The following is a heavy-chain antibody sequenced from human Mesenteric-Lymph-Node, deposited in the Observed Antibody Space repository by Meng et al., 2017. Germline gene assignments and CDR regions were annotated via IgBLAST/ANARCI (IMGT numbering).Heavy chain of an antibody. D-gene: IGHD6-13*01. Sequence: QVRLQESGPVLVTPPETRSPTCAVSGGSISSINWWTWVRQPPGKGLEWIGEIYHSGSTNYNPSLKSRVTISVDKSKNQFSLKLSSVTAADTAVYYCARVAAAGNEWFDPWGQGTLVTVSS. V-gene: IGHV4-4*03. J-gene: IGHJ5*02. CDR2: IYHSGST. CDR1: GGSISSINW. CDR3: ARVAAAGNEWFDP.